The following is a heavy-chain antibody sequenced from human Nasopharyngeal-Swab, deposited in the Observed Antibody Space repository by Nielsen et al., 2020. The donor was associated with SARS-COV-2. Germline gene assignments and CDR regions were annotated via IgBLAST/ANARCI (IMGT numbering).Heavy chain of an antibody. CDR3: ARGWRNYYFDY. D-gene: IGHD1-14*01. V-gene: IGHV4-34*13. CDR2: INHSGST. Sequence: RQAPGKGLEWIGEINHSGSTNYNPSLKSRVTISVDTSKNQFSLKLSSVTAADTAVYYCARGWRNYYFDYWGQGTLVTVSS. J-gene: IGHJ4*02.